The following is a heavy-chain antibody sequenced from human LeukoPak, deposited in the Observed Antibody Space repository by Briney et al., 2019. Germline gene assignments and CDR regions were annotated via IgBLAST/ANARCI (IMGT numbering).Heavy chain of an antibody. CDR3: ARPDEQQLVRDAFDI. J-gene: IGHJ3*02. CDR1: GFTFSSYS. V-gene: IGHV3-21*01. D-gene: IGHD6-13*01. CDR2: ISSSSSYI. Sequence: GGSLRLSCAASGFTFSSYSMNWVRQAPGKGLEWVSSISSSSSYIYYADSGKGRFTISRDNAKNSLYLQMNSLRAEDTAVYYCARPDEQQLVRDAFDIWGQGTMVTVSS.